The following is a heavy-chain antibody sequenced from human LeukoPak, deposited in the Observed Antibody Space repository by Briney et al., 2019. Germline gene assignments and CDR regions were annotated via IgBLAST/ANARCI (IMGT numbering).Heavy chain of an antibody. CDR2: ISAYNGNT. V-gene: IGHV1-18*01. Sequence: VASVKVSCKASGYTFTSYGISWVRQAPGQGLEWMGWISAYNGNTNYAQKLQGRVTMTTDTSTSTAYMELRSLRSDDTAVYYCARNHYGDSTNDAFDIWGQGTMVTVSS. J-gene: IGHJ3*02. CDR1: GYTFTSYG. D-gene: IGHD4-17*01. CDR3: ARNHYGDSTNDAFDI.